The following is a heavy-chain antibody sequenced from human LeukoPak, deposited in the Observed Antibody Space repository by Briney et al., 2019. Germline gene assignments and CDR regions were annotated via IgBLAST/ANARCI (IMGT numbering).Heavy chain of an antibody. CDR1: GGSFSGYY. V-gene: IGHV4-34*01. CDR3: ATGRKPDY. CDR2: INHSGST. Sequence: SETLSLTCAVYGGSFSGYYWSWIRQPPGKGLDWIGEINHSGSTNYNPSLKSRVTISVDTSKNQFSLKLSSVTAADTAVYYCATGRKPDYWGQGTLVTVSS. J-gene: IGHJ4*02.